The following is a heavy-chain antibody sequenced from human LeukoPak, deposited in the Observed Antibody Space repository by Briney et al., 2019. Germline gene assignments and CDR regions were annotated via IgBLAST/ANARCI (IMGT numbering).Heavy chain of an antibody. D-gene: IGHD3-10*01. V-gene: IGHV4-39*01. CDR2: IYYSGST. CDR3: ARHEPMVRGVISAFDI. CDR1: GGSISSSSYY. J-gene: IGHJ3*02. Sequence: SETLSLTCTVSGGSISSSSYYWGWVRQPPGKGLEWIGSIYYSGSTYYNPSLKSRVTISVDTSKNQFSLKLSSVTAADTAVYYCARHEPMVRGVISAFDIWGQGTMVTVSS.